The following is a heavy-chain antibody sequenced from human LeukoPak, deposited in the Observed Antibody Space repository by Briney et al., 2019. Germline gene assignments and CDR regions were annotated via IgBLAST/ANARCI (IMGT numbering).Heavy chain of an antibody. J-gene: IGHJ4*02. V-gene: IGHV3-53*01. Sequence: GGSLRLSCAASGFTVSSNYMSWVRQAPGKGLEWVSGIYSGGTTYHADSVKARFSISRDNSKNTLYLQMNSLRAEDTAVYYCARQRPFDYWGQGTLVTVSS. CDR2: IYSGGTT. CDR1: GFTVSSNY. CDR3: ARQRPFDY.